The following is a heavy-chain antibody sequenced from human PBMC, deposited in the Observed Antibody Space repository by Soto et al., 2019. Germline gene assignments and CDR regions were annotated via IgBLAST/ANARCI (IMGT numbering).Heavy chain of an antibody. CDR1: GGTFSSYA. CDR2: IIPILGTA. J-gene: IGHJ6*02. D-gene: IGHD3-3*01. Sequence: QVQLVQSGAEVKKPGSSVKVSCKASGGTFSSYAISWVRQAPGQGLEWMGGIIPILGTANYAQKFQGGVTITADESTSTAYMGLSSLRSEDTAVYYCSREGASGYYRYYAMDVWGQGTTVTVSS. V-gene: IGHV1-69*12. CDR3: SREGASGYYRYYAMDV.